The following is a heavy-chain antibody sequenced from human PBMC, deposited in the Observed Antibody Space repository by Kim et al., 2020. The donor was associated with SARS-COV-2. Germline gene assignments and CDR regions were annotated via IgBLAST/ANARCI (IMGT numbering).Heavy chain of an antibody. D-gene: IGHD6-6*01. Sequence: ASVKVSCKASGYTFTGYYMHWVRQAPGQGLEWMGWINPNSGGTNYAQKFQGRVTMTRDTSISTAYMELSRLRSDDTAVYYCGKGSSVERNWYFDLWGRGTLVTVSS. CDR1: GYTFTGYY. J-gene: IGHJ2*01. V-gene: IGHV1-2*02. CDR3: GKGSSVERNWYFDL. CDR2: INPNSGGT.